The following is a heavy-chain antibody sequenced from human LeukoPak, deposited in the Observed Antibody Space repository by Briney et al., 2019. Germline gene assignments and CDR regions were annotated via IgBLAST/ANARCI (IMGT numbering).Heavy chain of an antibody. J-gene: IGHJ4*02. D-gene: IGHD3-16*02. CDR2: ISSSGSTI. V-gene: IGHV3-48*03. CDR1: GFTFSSYE. CDR3: ARDLNDYVWGSYRYNVADY. Sequence: PGGSLRLSCAASGFTFSSYEMNWVRQAPGKGLEWVSYISSSGSTIYYADSVKGRFTISRDNAKNSLYLQMNSLRAEDTAVYYCARDLNDYVWGSYRYNVADYWGQGTLVTVSS.